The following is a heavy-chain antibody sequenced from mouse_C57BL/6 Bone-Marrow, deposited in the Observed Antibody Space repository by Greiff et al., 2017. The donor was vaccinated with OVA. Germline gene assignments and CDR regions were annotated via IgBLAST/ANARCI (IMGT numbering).Heavy chain of an antibody. Sequence: LQQSGPELVKPGASVKLSCKASGYTFTSYDINWVKQRPGQGLEWIGWIYPRDGSTKYNEKFKGKATLTVDTSSRTAYMELHSLTSEDSAVYFCARSGGYDGIAYWGQGTLVTVSA. D-gene: IGHD2-2*01. CDR3: ARSGGYDGIAY. CDR2: IYPRDGST. CDR1: GYTFTSYD. V-gene: IGHV1-85*01. J-gene: IGHJ3*01.